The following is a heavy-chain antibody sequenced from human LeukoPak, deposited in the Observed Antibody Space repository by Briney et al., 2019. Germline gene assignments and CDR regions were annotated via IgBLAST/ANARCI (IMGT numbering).Heavy chain of an antibody. CDR3: TRRSYTNNWFWDY. Sequence: GESLKISCKGSAYSFTTYWIGWVRQMTGKGLEWIGIIYPDDSDTRYSPSFQGQVTISADKSITTAYLQWSSLKASDTAIYYCTRRSYTNNWFWDYWGQGTLVTVSS. D-gene: IGHD1-1*01. CDR2: IYPDDSDT. J-gene: IGHJ4*02. CDR1: AYSFTTYW. V-gene: IGHV5-51*01.